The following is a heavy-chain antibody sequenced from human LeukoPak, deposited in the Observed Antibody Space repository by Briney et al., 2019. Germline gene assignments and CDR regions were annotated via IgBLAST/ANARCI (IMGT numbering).Heavy chain of an antibody. D-gene: IGHD6-19*01. CDR3: TTGGIAVAGTGG. V-gene: IGHV3-15*01. CDR1: GFIFSNAW. J-gene: IGHJ4*02. Sequence: PGGSLRLSCAASGFIFSNAWVSWVRQAPGKGLEWVVRIKSKTDGGTRDYSAFVKGRFTISRDYSKNMVFLQMNGLKTEDAAVYYCTTGGIAVAGTGGWGQGTPVTVSS. CDR2: IKSKTDGGTR.